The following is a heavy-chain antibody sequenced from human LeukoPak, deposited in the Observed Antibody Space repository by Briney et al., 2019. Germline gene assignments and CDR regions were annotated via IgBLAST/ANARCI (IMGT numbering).Heavy chain of an antibody. V-gene: IGHV1-18*01. CDR3: ARDRPYYYGSGSYYNGDY. Sequence: GASVKVSCTASGYTFTSYGISWVRQAPGQGLEWMGWISAYNGNTNYAQKLQGRVTMTTDTSTSTAYMELRSLRSDDTAVYYCARDRPYYYGSGSYYNGDYWGQGTLVTVSS. CDR2: ISAYNGNT. D-gene: IGHD3-10*01. CDR1: GYTFTSYG. J-gene: IGHJ4*02.